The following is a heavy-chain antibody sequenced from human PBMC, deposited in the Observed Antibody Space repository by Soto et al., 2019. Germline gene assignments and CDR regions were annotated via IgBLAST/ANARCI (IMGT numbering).Heavy chain of an antibody. Sequence: QVQLQESGPGLVKPSQTLSLTCTVSGGSISSGGCYWSWLRQHPGKGLEWMGYIYYSGSTYYNPSPHSGVTGSVDTSKNHFSLKLSSVTAADTDVYYCARRVVVVAKGGYYYGMDVWGQGTTVTVSS. D-gene: IGHD2-15*01. CDR2: IYYSGST. CDR1: GGSISSGGCY. J-gene: IGHJ6*02. CDR3: ARRVVVVAKGGYYYGMDV. V-gene: IGHV4-31*03.